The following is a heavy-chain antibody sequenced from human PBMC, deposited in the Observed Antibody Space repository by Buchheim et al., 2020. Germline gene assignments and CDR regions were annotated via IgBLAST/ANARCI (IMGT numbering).Heavy chain of an antibody. CDR1: GFSFSRYY. J-gene: IGHJ6*02. CDR3: ARVASGWDSYDMDV. Sequence: EVQLVESGGDLVQPGGSLRLSCAASGFSFSRYYINWVRQAPGKGLEWLSYISSGGNTIYYADSVKGRFTMSRDNAKNSLYLQMNGLRDEDTAVYYCARVASGWDSYDMDVWGHGTT. CDR2: ISSGGNTI. D-gene: IGHD6-19*01. V-gene: IGHV3-48*02.